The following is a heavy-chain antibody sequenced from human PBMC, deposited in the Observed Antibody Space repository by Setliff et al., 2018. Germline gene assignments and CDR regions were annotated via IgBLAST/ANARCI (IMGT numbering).Heavy chain of an antibody. CDR1: GDPFNAYG. Sequence: GASVKVSCKASGDPFNAYGVSWVRQAPGQGLEWMGAIIPVLGMTDYAQKFQGRLTITADQSTTTVYMELSSLRSDDAAVYYCARGPSGWSSATSRYYFYMDVWGKGTTVTVSS. CDR3: ARGPSGWSSATSRYYFYMDV. CDR2: IIPVLGMT. D-gene: IGHD6-19*01. J-gene: IGHJ6*03. V-gene: IGHV1-69*10.